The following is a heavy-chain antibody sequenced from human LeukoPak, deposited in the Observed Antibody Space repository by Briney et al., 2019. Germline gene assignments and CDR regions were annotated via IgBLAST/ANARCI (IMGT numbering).Heavy chain of an antibody. J-gene: IGHJ6*03. V-gene: IGHV4-4*07. D-gene: IGHD2-2*01. CDR2: IYTSGST. CDR1: GGALRSYY. CDR3: ARDTDCSSTSCFPYYYYYMDV. Sequence: PSETLSLTRTVSGGALRSYYWSWIRQPAGKGLEGIGRIYTSGSTNYNPSVQSRITMSVDTSKNQFSLKLSSVTAADTAVYYCARDTDCSSTSCFPYYYYYMDVWGKGTTVTVSS.